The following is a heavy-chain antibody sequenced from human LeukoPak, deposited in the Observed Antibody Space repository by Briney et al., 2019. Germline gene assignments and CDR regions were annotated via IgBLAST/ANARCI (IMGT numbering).Heavy chain of an antibody. Sequence: SETLSLTCTVSGGSISSGGYYWSWIRQPPGKGLEWIGYIYYSGSTNYNPSLKSRVTISVDTSKNQFSLKLSSVTAADTAVYYCARFGSAMVRGVMDYWGQGTLVTVSS. CDR2: IYYSGST. CDR1: GGSISSGGYY. V-gene: IGHV4-61*08. CDR3: ARFGSAMVRGVMDY. D-gene: IGHD3-10*01. J-gene: IGHJ4*02.